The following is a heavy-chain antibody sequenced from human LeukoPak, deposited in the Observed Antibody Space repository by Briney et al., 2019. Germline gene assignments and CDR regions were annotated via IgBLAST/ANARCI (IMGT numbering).Heavy chain of an antibody. CDR2: IYHSGST. CDR3: ARRLVGANVFDY. CDR1: GYSTSSGYY. J-gene: IGHJ4*02. D-gene: IGHD1-26*01. Sequence: SETLSLTCAVSGYSTSSGYYWGWIRQPPGKGLEWIGSIYHSGSTYYNPSLKSRVTISVDTSKNQFSLKLSSVTAADTAVYYCARRLVGANVFDYWGQGTLVTVFS. V-gene: IGHV4-38-2*01.